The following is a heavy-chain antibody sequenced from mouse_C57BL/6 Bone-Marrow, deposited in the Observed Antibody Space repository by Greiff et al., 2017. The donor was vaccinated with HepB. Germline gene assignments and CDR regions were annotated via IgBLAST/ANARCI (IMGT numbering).Heavy chain of an antibody. Sequence: VKLMESGAELARPGASVKLSCKASGYTFTSYGISWVKQRTGQGLEWIGEIYTRSGNTYYNEKFKGKATLTADKSSSTGYMELRSLTSEDSAVYFCARDDYDVYAMHYWGQGTSVTVSS. V-gene: IGHV1-81*01. D-gene: IGHD2-4*01. CDR3: ARDDYDVYAMHY. CDR2: IYTRSGNT. CDR1: GYTFTSYG. J-gene: IGHJ4*01.